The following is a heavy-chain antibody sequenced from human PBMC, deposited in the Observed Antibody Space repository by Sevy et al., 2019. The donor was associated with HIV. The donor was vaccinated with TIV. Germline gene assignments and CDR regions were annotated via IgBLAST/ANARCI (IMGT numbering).Heavy chain of an antibody. CDR3: AREGYIFLEWLGNDY. Sequence: PGGSLRLSCAASGFTFSSYSMNWVRQAPGKGLEWVSYISSSSSTIYYADSVKGRFTISRDNAKNSLYLQMNSLRAEDTAVYYCAREGYIFLEWLGNDYWGQGTLVTVSS. CDR1: GFTFSSYS. J-gene: IGHJ4*02. CDR2: ISSSSSTI. D-gene: IGHD3-3*01. V-gene: IGHV3-48*01.